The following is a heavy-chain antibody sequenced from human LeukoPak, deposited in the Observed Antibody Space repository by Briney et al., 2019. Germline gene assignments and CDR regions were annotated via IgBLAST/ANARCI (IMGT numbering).Heavy chain of an antibody. CDR2: INPSAGGT. CDR3: ARGGCSTTSCYHFDS. V-gene: IGHV1-46*01. D-gene: IGHD2-2*01. Sequence: GASVRVSCKASVYTFTTYYIHWVRQAPGQGLEWMGLINPSAGGTSYAQKFQDRVTMTRGMSTTTVYLGLNSLRSEDTAVYYCARGGCSTTSCYHFDSWGQRTLVTVSS. CDR1: VYTFTTYY. J-gene: IGHJ4*02.